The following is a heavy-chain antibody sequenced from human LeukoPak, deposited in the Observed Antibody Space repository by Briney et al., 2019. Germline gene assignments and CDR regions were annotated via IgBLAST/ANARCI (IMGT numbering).Heavy chain of an antibody. V-gene: IGHV1-18*01. CDR1: GYTFTSYG. CDR2: ISAYNGST. J-gene: IGHJ5*02. D-gene: IGHD5-12*01. Sequence: ASVKVSCKASGYTFTSYGISWVRQAPGQGLEWMGWISAYNGSTNYAQKLQGRVTMTTDTSTSTAYMELRSLRSDDTAVYYRAREDADIVATMGNWFDPWGQGTLVTVSS. CDR3: AREDADIVATMGNWFDP.